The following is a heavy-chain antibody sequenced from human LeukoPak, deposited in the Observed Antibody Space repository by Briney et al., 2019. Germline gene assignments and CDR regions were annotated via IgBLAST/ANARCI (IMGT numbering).Heavy chain of an antibody. Sequence: AGGSLRLSCAASGFTFSNYSMNWVRQARGKGLEGVSSISSSSSYIYYADSVKGRFTISRDNAKNSLYLQMNSLRAEDTAVYYCARGLMTTVTNFDYWGQGTLVTVSS. V-gene: IGHV3-21*01. D-gene: IGHD4-17*01. CDR2: ISSSSSYI. CDR3: ARGLMTTVTNFDY. CDR1: GFTFSNYS. J-gene: IGHJ4*02.